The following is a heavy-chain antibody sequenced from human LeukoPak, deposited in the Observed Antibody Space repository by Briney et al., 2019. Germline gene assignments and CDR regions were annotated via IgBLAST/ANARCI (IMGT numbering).Heavy chain of an antibody. CDR2: IYTSGST. V-gene: IGHV4-61*02. CDR3: ATITIYGVDPPYYHYMDV. Sequence: SETLSLTCIVSGGAISSGSYYWGWIRQPAGKGLEWIGRIYTSGSTNYNPSLKSRVTMSVDKSKNQFSLKLSSVTAADTAVYYCATITIYGVDPPYYHYMDVWGKGTTVTVSS. D-gene: IGHD3-3*01. J-gene: IGHJ6*03. CDR1: GGAISSGSYY.